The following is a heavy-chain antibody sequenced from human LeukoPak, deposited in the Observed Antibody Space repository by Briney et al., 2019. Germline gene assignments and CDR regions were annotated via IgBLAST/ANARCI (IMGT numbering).Heavy chain of an antibody. D-gene: IGHD3-10*01. V-gene: IGHV3-30*04. J-gene: IGHJ4*02. Sequence: TGGSLRLSCAASGFTFSSYAMHWVRQAPGKGLEWVAVISYDGNNKYYADSVKGRFTISRDNSKNTLYLQMNSPKTEDTAVYYCAREGGAHYGSGSYRQPYFFDYWGQGTLVTVSS. CDR2: ISYDGNNK. CDR1: GFTFSSYA. CDR3: AREGGAHYGSGSYRQPYFFDY.